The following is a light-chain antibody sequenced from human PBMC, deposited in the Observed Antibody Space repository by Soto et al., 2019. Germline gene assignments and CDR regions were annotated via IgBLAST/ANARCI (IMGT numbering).Light chain of an antibody. Sequence: EIMLKKSPATVSVSQGERATLSCRGSQSVSSPYLAGYPQQPGKAPRLRSHGATTRATGIPAMFGGSGSGTEFTLTISSLQSEDVAVYYCQQYNNWPRTFGQGTKVDIK. V-gene: IGKV3-15*01. CDR2: GAT. CDR1: QSVSSPY. J-gene: IGKJ1*01. CDR3: QQYNNWPRT.